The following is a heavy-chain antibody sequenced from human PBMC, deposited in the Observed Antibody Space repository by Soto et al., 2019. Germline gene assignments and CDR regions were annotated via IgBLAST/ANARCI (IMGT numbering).Heavy chain of an antibody. Sequence: GLDLEWLALIYWDDDKRYSPSLKSRLTITKDTSKNQVVLTMTNMDPVDTATYYCAHLGAGNAPVDYWGQGTLVTVSS. V-gene: IGHV2-5*02. J-gene: IGHJ4*02. D-gene: IGHD1-1*01. CDR3: AHLGAGNAPVDY. CDR2: IYWDDDK.